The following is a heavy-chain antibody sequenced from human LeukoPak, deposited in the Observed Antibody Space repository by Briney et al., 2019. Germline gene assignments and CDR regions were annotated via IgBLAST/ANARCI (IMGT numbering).Heavy chain of an antibody. V-gene: IGHV3-48*03. D-gene: IGHD6-19*01. CDR3: ARGGARIAGAGTAYY. Sequence: GGSLRLSCAASGFTVSSYEMNWARQAPGKGLECVSYISSSGSTIYYTDSGKGRFTISRDNAKNSLYLQMNSLRAEDKDVYYCARGGARIAGAGTAYYRGQGTLVTVSS. CDR2: ISSSGSTI. J-gene: IGHJ4*02. CDR1: GFTVSSYE.